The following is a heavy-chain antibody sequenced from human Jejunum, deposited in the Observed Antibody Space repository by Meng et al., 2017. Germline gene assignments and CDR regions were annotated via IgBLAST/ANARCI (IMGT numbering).Heavy chain of an antibody. D-gene: IGHD5-24*01. J-gene: IGHJ4*02. Sequence: SMKISCVGSGFRFGDYAMHWVRLAPGKGLEWISCISWNSNSIAYADSVKGRFTVSRDNAKNSLYLQMNSLRRDDTAFYYFVKDYRDDYPINWGQGTLVTVSS. CDR2: ISWNSNSI. V-gene: IGHV3-9*01. CDR3: VKDYRDDYPIN. CDR1: GFRFGDYA.